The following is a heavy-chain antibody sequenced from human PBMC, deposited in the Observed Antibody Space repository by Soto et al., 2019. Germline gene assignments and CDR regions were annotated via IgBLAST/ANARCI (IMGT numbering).Heavy chain of an antibody. V-gene: IGHV1-18*01. Sequence: ASVKVSCKASGYTFNTYGITWVRQAPGQGLEWMGWINPYNGNTKFAQKLQDRVTMTTATSTSTAYMELASLRSDDTAVYYCARGCIAVTTHLCYWGQGTLVTVPS. CDR3: ARGCIAVTTHLCY. CDR1: GYTFNTYG. CDR2: INPYNGNT. J-gene: IGHJ4*02. D-gene: IGHD4-17*01.